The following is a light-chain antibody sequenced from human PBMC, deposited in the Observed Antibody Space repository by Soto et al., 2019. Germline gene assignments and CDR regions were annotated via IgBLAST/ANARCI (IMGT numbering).Light chain of an antibody. CDR2: DAS. CDR3: QQSSNWLN. Sequence: EIVLTQSPATVSLSPLEIATLSFTANQSLSSYLAWYQHKPGQAPRLLIYDASNRATGIPARFSGSGSGTDFTLTISSLETEDFAGYYCQQSSNWLNFGGGTKVDIK. CDR1: QSLSSY. V-gene: IGKV3-11*01. J-gene: IGKJ4*01.